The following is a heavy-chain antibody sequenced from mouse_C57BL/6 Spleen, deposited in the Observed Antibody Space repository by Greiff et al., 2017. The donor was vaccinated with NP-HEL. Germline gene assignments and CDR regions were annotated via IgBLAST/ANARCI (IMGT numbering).Heavy chain of an antibody. V-gene: IGHV1-59*01. CDR2: IDPSDSYT. J-gene: IGHJ4*01. CDR3: ARNSEHYGYDSYAMDY. CDR1: GYTFTSYW. D-gene: IGHD2-2*01. Sequence: QVQLQQPGAELVRPGTSVKLSCKASGYTFTSYWMHWVKQRPGQGLEWIGVIDPSDSYTNYNQKFKGKATLTVDTSSSTAYMQLSSLTSEDSAVYYCARNSEHYGYDSYAMDYWGQGTSVTVSS.